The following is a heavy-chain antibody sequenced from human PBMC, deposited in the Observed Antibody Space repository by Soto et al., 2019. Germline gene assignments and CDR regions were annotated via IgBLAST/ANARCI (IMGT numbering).Heavy chain of an antibody. D-gene: IGHD2-15*01. CDR3: ARYTVVRRGRLYYFDY. V-gene: IGHV4-31*03. J-gene: IGHJ4*02. CDR2: SYYSGST. Sequence: QVQLQESGPGLVKPSQTLSLTCTVSGGSISSGGYYWSWIRKHPGKGLEWIGYSYYSGSTYYNPSIKSRVTISQETSKNHLSQKLSSVTAADTAVYYCARYTVVRRGRLYYFDYWGQGTLVTVSS. CDR1: GGSISSGGYY.